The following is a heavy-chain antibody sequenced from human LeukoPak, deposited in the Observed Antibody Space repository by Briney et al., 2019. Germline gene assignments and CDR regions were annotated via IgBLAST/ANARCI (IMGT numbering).Heavy chain of an antibody. CDR2: IYHSGST. V-gene: IGHV4-39*07. CDR3: ARDCGSSGYSYGYYFSSGGTNNNWFDP. Sequence: SETLSLTCAVSGGSISTSNSYWGWIRRPPGKGLEWIGSIYHSGSTYYIPSLKSRVTISVDTSKNQFSLKLSSVTAADTAVYYCARDCGSSGYSYGYYFSSGGTNNNWFDPWGQGTLVTVSS. CDR1: GGSISTSNSY. D-gene: IGHD5-18*01. J-gene: IGHJ5*02.